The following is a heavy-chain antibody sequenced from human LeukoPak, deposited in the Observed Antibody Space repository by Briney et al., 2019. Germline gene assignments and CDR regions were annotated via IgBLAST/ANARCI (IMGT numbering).Heavy chain of an antibody. V-gene: IGHV1-2*02. CDR3: AREELLAFDY. CDR2: INPSSGGT. CDR1: GYTFSGYY. J-gene: IGHJ4*02. D-gene: IGHD1-7*01. Sequence: ASVKVSFKASGYTFSGYYMHWVRQAPGQGLEWMGWINPSSGGTNYAQKFQGRVTMTTDTSISTAYMELSRLRSDDTAVYYCAREELLAFDYWGQGSLVTVSS.